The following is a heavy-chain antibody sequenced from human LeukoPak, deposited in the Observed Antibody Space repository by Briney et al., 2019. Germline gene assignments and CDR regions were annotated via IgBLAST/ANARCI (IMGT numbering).Heavy chain of an antibody. CDR1: GGSISNSNYY. D-gene: IGHD3-16*01. CDR2: VYYSGST. J-gene: IGHJ2*01. V-gene: IGHV4-39*07. Sequence: SETLSLTCTVSGGSISNSNYYWGWIRQPPGKGLEWIGSVYYSGSTNYNPSLKSRVTISVDTSKNQFSLKLSSVTAADTAVYYCARVVLFEGSARSYWYFDLWGRGTLVTVSS. CDR3: ARVVLFEGSARSYWYFDL.